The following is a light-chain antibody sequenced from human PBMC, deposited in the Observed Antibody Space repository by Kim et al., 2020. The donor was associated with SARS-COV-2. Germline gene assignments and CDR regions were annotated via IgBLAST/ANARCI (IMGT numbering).Light chain of an antibody. CDR3: QQSYSNPLT. CDR2: VAS. J-gene: IGKJ1*01. Sequence: DIQMTQSPSSLSASVGDRVTITCRASQSINKYLNWYQQKPGKAPKLLISVASSLQSGVPSRFSGNGSGTDFTLTISSLQPEDFATYYCQQSYSNPLTFGQGTKVDIK. V-gene: IGKV1-39*01. CDR1: QSINKY.